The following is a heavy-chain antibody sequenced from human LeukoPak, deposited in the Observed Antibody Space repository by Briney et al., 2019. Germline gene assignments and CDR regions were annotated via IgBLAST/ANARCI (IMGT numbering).Heavy chain of an antibody. Sequence: ASVKVSCKASGYTFTSYGISWVRQAPGQGLEWMGWISAYNGNTNYAQKLQGRVTMTTDTSTSTAYMELRSLRSDDTAVYYCARDSSYCGGDCNTDKDVFDIWGQGTMVTVSS. CDR2: ISAYNGNT. D-gene: IGHD2-21*02. CDR3: ARDSSYCGGDCNTDKDVFDI. V-gene: IGHV1-18*04. J-gene: IGHJ3*02. CDR1: GYTFTSYG.